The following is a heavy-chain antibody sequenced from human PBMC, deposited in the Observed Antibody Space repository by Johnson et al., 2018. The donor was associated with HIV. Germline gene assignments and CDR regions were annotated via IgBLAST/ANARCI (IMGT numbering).Heavy chain of an antibody. V-gene: IGHV3-53*01. Sequence: EVQVLESGGGLIQPGGSLRLSCVASGFTVSDNYMSWVRQAPGKGLAWVSVIYSGGSTYYADSVKGRFTISRDNSKNTRYLQMKSLRAEDTAVYYCAGVDRCAFDLWGHGTLVTVSS. CDR1: GFTVSDNY. D-gene: IGHD3-22*01. CDR3: AGVDRCAFDL. J-gene: IGHJ3*01. CDR2: IYSGGST.